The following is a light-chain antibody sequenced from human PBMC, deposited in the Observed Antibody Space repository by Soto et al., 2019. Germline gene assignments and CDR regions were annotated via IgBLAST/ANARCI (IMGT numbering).Light chain of an antibody. Sequence: ETVVSQSPGTLSVSPGERATLSCRASQTVGRNLAWYQQKPGQAPRLLIYDASNRATGIPARFSGSGSGTDFTLTISSLEPEDFAVYYCQQRSNWPLLTFGGGTKVDIK. CDR1: QTVGRN. CDR2: DAS. CDR3: QQRSNWPLLT. V-gene: IGKV3-11*01. J-gene: IGKJ4*01.